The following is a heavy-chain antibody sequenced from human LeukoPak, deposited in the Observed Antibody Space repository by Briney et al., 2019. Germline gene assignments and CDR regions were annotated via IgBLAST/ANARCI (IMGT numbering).Heavy chain of an antibody. CDR1: GGSISSGANY. J-gene: IGHJ3*02. D-gene: IGHD4-11*01. CDR3: ARDGGTTSNPSHDTFAI. CDR2: ISHSDSA. Sequence: SETLSLTCTVSGGSISSGANYWSWIRQPPGRGLEWIGYISHSDSAYSPSLESRTTISVDRSKNQFSLKLKSVTAADTAIYYCARDGGTTSNPSHDTFAIWGQGTMVAVSS. V-gene: IGHV4-30-2*01.